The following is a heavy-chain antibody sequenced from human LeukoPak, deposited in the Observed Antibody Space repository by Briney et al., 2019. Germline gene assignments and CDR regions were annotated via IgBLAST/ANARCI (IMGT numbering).Heavy chain of an antibody. CDR2: INPNSGGT. V-gene: IGHV1-2*02. J-gene: IGHJ4*02. Sequence: ASVKVSCKASGYTLTGYYMHWVRQAPGQGLEWMGWINPNSGGTNYAQKFQGRVTMTRDTSISTAYMELSRLRSDDTAVYYCARVLAQVRDSSGCLFDYWGQGTLVTVSS. CDR1: GYTLTGYY. D-gene: IGHD3-22*01. CDR3: ARVLAQVRDSSGCLFDY.